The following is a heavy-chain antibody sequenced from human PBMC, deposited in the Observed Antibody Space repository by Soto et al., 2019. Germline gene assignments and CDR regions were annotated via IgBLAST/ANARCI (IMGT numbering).Heavy chain of an antibody. CDR3: ARVGLDSGYVFDY. J-gene: IGHJ4*02. Sequence: RDSVKVSFKACRGPFSSYAMSLVRQAPGQGLEWMGGIIPIFGTANYAQKFQGRVTITADESTSTAYMELSSLRSEDTAVYYGARVGLDSGYVFDYWGQGTMVTVSS. CDR1: RGPFSSYA. D-gene: IGHD5-12*01. V-gene: IGHV1-69*13. CDR2: IIPIFGTA.